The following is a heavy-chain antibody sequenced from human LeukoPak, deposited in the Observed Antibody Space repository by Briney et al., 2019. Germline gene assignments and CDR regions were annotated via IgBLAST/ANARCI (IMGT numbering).Heavy chain of an antibody. J-gene: IGHJ4*02. D-gene: IGHD3-10*01. CDR3: ARDLTYYYGSGSSVRSNFDY. Sequence: KTSETLSLTCTVSGGSISGYYWSWFWQPPGKGLEWIGYIHYSGITIYNPYLQSRVTMSVDTSKNQFSLKLSSVTAADTAVYYCARDLTYYYGSGSSVRSNFDYWGQGTLVTVSS. CDR1: GGSISGYY. CDR2: IHYSGIT. V-gene: IGHV4-59*12.